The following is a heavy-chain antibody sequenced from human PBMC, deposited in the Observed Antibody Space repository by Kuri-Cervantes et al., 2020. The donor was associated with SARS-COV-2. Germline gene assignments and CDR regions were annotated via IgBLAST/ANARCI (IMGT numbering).Heavy chain of an antibody. Sequence: GESLKISCAASGFTFTEYYMSWIRQAPGKGLEWLSVISSSSKYTNYADSVKGRFTISRDNAKNSVYLEMNSLRAEDTGVYYCVRDREYSMSGTEWWNFDPWGQGTLVTVSS. V-gene: IGHV3-11*06. D-gene: IGHD2-15*01. CDR2: ISSSSKYT. CDR1: GFTFTEYY. J-gene: IGHJ5*02. CDR3: VRDREYSMSGTEWWNFDP.